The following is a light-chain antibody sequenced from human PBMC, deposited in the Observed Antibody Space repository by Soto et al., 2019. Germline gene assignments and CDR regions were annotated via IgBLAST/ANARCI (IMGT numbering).Light chain of an antibody. Sequence: QSVLTQPPSASGSPGQSVTISCTGTSSDVGGYNYVSWYQQHPGKAPKLMIYEVSKRPSGVPDRFSGSKSGNTASLTVSGLQAXXEADYYCSSYAGSNTYVFGTGTKLTVL. J-gene: IGLJ1*01. CDR1: SSDVGGYNY. V-gene: IGLV2-8*01. CDR2: EVS. CDR3: SSYAGSNTYV.